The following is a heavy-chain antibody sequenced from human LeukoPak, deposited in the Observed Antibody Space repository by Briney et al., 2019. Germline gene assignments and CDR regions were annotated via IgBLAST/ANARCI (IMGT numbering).Heavy chain of an antibody. CDR3: ARQYSSSWYYFDY. CDR2: INHSGST. CDR1: GYSISSGYY. Sequence: SETLSLTCSVSGYSISSGYYWGWIRQPPGKGLEWIGEINHSGSTNYNPSLKSRVTISVDTSKNQFSLKLSSVTAADTAVYYCARQYSSSWYYFDYWGQGTLVTVSS. J-gene: IGHJ4*02. V-gene: IGHV4-38-2*02. D-gene: IGHD6-13*01.